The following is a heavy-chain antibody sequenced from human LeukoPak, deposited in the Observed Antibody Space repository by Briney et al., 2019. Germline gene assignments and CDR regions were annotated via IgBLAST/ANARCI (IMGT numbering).Heavy chain of an antibody. V-gene: IGHV3-48*02. Sequence: PGGSLILSCTASEFTFSTYDMNWVRQAPGKGLEWVTYISSRSDSIYYIDSVKGRFTISRDNAKNSLYLQMNSLRDEDTAVYYCVRDGPYFRHWGQGTLVTVSS. CDR3: VRDGPYFRH. CDR2: ISSRSDSI. J-gene: IGHJ1*01. CDR1: EFTFSTYD.